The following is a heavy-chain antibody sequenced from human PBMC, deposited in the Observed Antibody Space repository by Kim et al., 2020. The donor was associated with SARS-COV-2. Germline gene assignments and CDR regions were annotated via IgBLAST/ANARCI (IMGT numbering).Heavy chain of an antibody. Sequence: GESLKISCKGSGYSFTDYWIGWVRQMPGKGLEWMGIIYPGDSHSTYSPSFQGRVTISADKSISTAYLQWSSLKASDTAMYYCARLNYDYVSGSYRFAGFDYWGQGTLVTVSS. CDR2: IYPGDSHS. V-gene: IGHV5-51*01. CDR3: ARLNYDYVSGSYRFAGFDY. J-gene: IGHJ4*02. D-gene: IGHD3-16*02. CDR1: GYSFTDYW.